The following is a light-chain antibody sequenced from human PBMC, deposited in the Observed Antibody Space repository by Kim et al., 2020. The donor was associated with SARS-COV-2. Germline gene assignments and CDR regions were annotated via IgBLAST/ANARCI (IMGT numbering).Light chain of an antibody. CDR1: SSDVGGYNY. CDR2: DVS. J-gene: IGLJ3*02. Sequence: GQSITISCTETSSDVGGYNYVSWYQQHPGKAPKLMVYDVSQRPSGVSNRFSGSKSGNTASLTISGLQAEDEADYYCSSYTSSSTWVFGGGTQLTVL. CDR3: SSYTSSSTWV. V-gene: IGLV2-14*04.